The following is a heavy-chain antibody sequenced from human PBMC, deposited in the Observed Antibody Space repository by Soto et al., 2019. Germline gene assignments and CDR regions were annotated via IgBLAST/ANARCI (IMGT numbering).Heavy chain of an antibody. V-gene: IGHV4-61*08. CDR3: ARGTVYYEISGYFGY. J-gene: IGHJ4*02. Sequence: GGCCRSWKKKTPGKGLEWVGYIYYRGSTNYNPSLKSRVTISVDTSKNQFSLKLSSVTAADTAVYYCARGTVYYEISGYFGYCGQGTLGTVSS. CDR2: IYYRGST. CDR1: GGCC. D-gene: IGHD3-22*01.